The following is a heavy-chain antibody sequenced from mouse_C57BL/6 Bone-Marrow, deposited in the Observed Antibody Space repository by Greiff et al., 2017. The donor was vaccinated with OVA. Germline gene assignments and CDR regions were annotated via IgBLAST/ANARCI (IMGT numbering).Heavy chain of an antibody. CDR3: ARSLYDGYPAWFAY. D-gene: IGHD2-3*01. Sequence: VQLQESGPELVKPGASVKISCKASGYTFIDYYINWVKQRLGQGLERIGWLFPGSGSTYYNEKFKGKATLTVEKSSSTAYMLLNSQTSEDSAVYFCARSLYDGYPAWFAYWGQGTLVTVSA. V-gene: IGHV1-75*01. J-gene: IGHJ3*01. CDR1: GYTFIDYY. CDR2: LFPGSGST.